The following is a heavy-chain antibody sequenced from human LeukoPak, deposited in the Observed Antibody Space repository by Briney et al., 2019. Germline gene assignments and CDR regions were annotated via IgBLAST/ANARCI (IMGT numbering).Heavy chain of an antibody. Sequence: PSETLSLTCTVSGGSISSGGYYWSWIRQHPGKGLEWIGYIYYSGSTYYNPSLKSRVTISVDTSKNQFSLKLSSVTAADTAVYYCARGPEDSSGYYYYCYYGMDVWGQGTTVTVSS. CDR3: ARGPEDSSGYYYYCYYGMDV. CDR1: GGSISSGGYY. J-gene: IGHJ6*02. D-gene: IGHD3-22*01. CDR2: IYYSGST. V-gene: IGHV4-31*03.